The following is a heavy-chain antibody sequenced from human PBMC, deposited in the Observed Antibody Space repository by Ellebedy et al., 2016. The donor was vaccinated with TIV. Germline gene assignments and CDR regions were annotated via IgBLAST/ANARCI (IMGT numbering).Heavy chain of an antibody. Sequence: MPSETLSLTCAVYGGSFSGYYWSWIRQPPGKGLEWIGEINHSGSTNYNPSLKSRVTISVDTSKNQFSLKLSSVTAADTAVYYCARVKVGYYYYYGMDVWGQGTTVTVSS. CDR1: GGSFSGYY. V-gene: IGHV4-34*01. CDR2: INHSGST. CDR3: ARVKVGYYYYYGMDV. J-gene: IGHJ6*02. D-gene: IGHD2-15*01.